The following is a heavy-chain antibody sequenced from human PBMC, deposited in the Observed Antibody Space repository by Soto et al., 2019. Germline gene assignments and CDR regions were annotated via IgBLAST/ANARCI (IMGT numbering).Heavy chain of an antibody. V-gene: IGHV3-30-3*01. J-gene: IGHJ6*02. Sequence: GSLRLSCAASGFTFSSYAMHWVPQAPGKGLEWVAVISYDGSNKYYADSVKGRFTISRDNSKNTLYLQMNSLRAEDTAVYYCARDRGRIQLWLIEGMDVWGQGTTVTVS. CDR2: ISYDGSNK. CDR3: ARDRGRIQLWLIEGMDV. CDR1: GFTFSSYA. D-gene: IGHD5-18*01.